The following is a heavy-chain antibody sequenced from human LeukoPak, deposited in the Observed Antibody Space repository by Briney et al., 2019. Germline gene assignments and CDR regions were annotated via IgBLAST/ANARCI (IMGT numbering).Heavy chain of an antibody. Sequence: GGPLRLSCAASGFTLSTSWMTWVRQAPGKGLEWVADIKQDGSEMYYVDSVKGRFTISRDNAKNSLYLQMNSLRAEDTAVYYCARKLYYYDTSAAGWFDPWGQGTLVTVSS. CDR2: IKQDGSEM. V-gene: IGHV3-7*01. CDR1: GFTLSTSW. D-gene: IGHD3-22*01. CDR3: ARKLYYYDTSAAGWFDP. J-gene: IGHJ5*02.